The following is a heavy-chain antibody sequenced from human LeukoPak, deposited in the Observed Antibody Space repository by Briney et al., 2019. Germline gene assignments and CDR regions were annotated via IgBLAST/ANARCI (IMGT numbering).Heavy chain of an antibody. J-gene: IGHJ3*02. D-gene: IGHD6-6*01. CDR2: IDHSGST. Sequence: GSLRLSCAASGFTFSSYWMSWIRQPPGKGLEWIGEIDHSGSTNYNPSLKSRVTISVDTSKNQFSLKLSSVTAADTAVYYCARSIAARPHDAFDIWGQGTMVTVSS. CDR3: ARSIAARPHDAFDI. CDR1: GFTFSSYW. V-gene: IGHV4-34*01.